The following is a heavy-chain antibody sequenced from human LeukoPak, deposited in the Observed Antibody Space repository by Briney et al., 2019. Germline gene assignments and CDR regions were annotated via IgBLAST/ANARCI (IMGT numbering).Heavy chain of an antibody. J-gene: IGHJ4*02. CDR1: GYTFTGYY. V-gene: IGHV1-2*02. CDR3: ARDSXXVVVPAAPIDY. D-gene: IGHD2-2*01. Sequence: ASVKVSCKASGYTFTGYYMHWVRQAPGQGLEWMGWINPNSGGTNYAQXFXXXVTMTRDTSISTAYMGLSRLRSDDTAVYYCARDSXXVVVPAAPIDYWGQGTLVTVSS. CDR2: INPNSGGT.